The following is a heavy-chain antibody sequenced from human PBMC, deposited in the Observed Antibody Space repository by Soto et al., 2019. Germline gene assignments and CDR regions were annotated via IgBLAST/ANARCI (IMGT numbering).Heavy chain of an antibody. CDR1: GDSICGYY. Sequence: QVQLQESGPGLVKPSETVSLICTVSGDSICGYYWSWIRQPAGKGLEWIGRIYSSGNANYNPSLKSRVSMSVDMSKNQFSLKVTSVMAADTAMYYCARGDVFDLWGQGTKVTVSS. J-gene: IGHJ3*01. CDR3: ARGDVFDL. V-gene: IGHV4-4*07. CDR2: IYSSGNA.